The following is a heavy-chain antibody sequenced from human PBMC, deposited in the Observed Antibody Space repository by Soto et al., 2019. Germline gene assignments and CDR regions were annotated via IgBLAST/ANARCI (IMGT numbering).Heavy chain of an antibody. J-gene: IGHJ6*03. D-gene: IGHD2-15*01. CDR3: ARGDTPGWYYYMDV. CDR2: IWYDGSNK. Sequence: GGSLRLSCAASGFTFSSYGMHWVRQAPGKGLEWVAVIWYDGSNKYYADSVKGRFTISRDNSKNTLYLQMNSLRAEDTAVYYCARGDTPGWYYYMDVWGKGTTVTVSS. CDR1: GFTFSSYG. V-gene: IGHV3-33*01.